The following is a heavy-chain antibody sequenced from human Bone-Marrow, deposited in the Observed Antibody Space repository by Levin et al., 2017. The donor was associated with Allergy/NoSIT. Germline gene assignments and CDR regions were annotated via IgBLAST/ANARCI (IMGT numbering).Heavy chain of an antibody. CDR2: IKQDGSKK. CDR3: AREGAGGFDS. Sequence: PGGSLRLSCAASGFTFTGYWMSWVRQAPGKRLEWVANIKQDGSKKEYVDSVKGRFTMSRDNAMNSVYLQMNSLRVDDTAVYYCAREGAGGFDSWGQGTLVTVSS. D-gene: IGHD3-16*01. J-gene: IGHJ4*02. V-gene: IGHV3-7*03. CDR1: GFTFTGYW.